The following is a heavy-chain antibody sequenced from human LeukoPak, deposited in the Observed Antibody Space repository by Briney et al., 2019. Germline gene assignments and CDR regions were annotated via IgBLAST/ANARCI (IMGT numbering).Heavy chain of an antibody. D-gene: IGHD3-22*01. J-gene: IGHJ4*02. V-gene: IGHV3-9*01. CDR3: AKGSGHYYDSSGYNLDY. CDR2: ISWNSGSI. Sequence: GGSLRLSCAASGFTFDDYAMHWVRQAPGKGLEWVSGISWNSGSIGYADSVKGRFTISRDNAKNSLYLQMNSLRAEDTALYYCAKGSGHYYDSSGYNLDYWGQGTLVTVSS. CDR1: GFTFDDYA.